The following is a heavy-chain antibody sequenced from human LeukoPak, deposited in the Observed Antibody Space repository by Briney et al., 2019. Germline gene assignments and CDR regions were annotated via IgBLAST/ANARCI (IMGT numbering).Heavy chain of an antibody. Sequence: GGSLRLSCAASGFTFDDYAMHWVRQAPGKGLEWVSGISWNSGSIGYADSVKGRFTISRDNAKNSLYLQMNSLRAEDTALYYCARNRKYQLLPYYYYMDVWGKGTTVTVSS. V-gene: IGHV3-9*01. D-gene: IGHD2-2*01. CDR2: ISWNSGSI. J-gene: IGHJ6*03. CDR3: ARNRKYQLLPYYYYMDV. CDR1: GFTFDDYA.